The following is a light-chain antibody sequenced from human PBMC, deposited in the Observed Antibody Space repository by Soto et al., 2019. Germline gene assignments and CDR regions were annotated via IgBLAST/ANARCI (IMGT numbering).Light chain of an antibody. Sequence: EIVLTQSPATLSLSLGERATLSCRASQSVGDYLAWYQQQPGQPPRLLISDPSNRAAGIAARFSGSGSGTDFILSISGLEPLDFAVYYCQQRGDLYTFGQGTKLENK. CDR1: QSVGDY. CDR3: QQRGDLYT. V-gene: IGKV3-11*01. J-gene: IGKJ2*01. CDR2: DPS.